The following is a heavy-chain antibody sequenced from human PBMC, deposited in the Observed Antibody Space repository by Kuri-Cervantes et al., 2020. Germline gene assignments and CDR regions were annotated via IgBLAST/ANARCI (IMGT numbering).Heavy chain of an antibody. CDR1: GGSVSSGSYY. CDR2: IYYSGST. CDR3: ARNLRIAAAGTGWFDP. J-gene: IGHJ5*02. Sequence: SETLSLTCTVSGGSVSSGSYYWSWIRQPPGKGLEWIGYIYYSGSTNYNPSLKSRVTISVDTSKNQFSLKLSSVTAADTAVYYCARNLRIAAAGTGWFDPWGQGTLVTVSS. V-gene: IGHV4-61*01. D-gene: IGHD6-13*01.